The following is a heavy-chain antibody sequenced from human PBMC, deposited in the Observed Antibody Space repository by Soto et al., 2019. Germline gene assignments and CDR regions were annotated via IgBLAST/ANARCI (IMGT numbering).Heavy chain of an antibody. J-gene: IGHJ4*02. CDR2: IKSKTDGGTT. V-gene: IGHV3-15*01. CDR3: TTAGITMVRAVIITPYYFDC. CDR1: GFTFSNAW. D-gene: IGHD3-10*01. Sequence: VSLRLSCAASGFTFSNAWMSWVRQAPGKGLEWVGRIKSKTDGGTTDYAAPVKGRFTISRDDSKNTLYLQMNSLKTEDTAVYYCTTAGITMVRAVIITPYYFDCWGQGDLVTVSS.